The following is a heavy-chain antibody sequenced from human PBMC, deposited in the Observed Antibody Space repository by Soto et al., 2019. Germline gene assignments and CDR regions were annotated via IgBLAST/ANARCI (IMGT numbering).Heavy chain of an antibody. CDR1: GGSISSGGYY. D-gene: IGHD6-6*01. CDR3: ATRIAAPGFGWFDP. Sequence: SETLSLTCTVSGGSISSGGYYWSWIRQHPGKGLEWIGYIYYSGSTYYNPSLKSRVTISVDTSKNQFSLKLSSVTAADTAVYYCATRIAAPGFGWFDPWGQGTLVTVSS. CDR2: IYYSGST. V-gene: IGHV4-31*03. J-gene: IGHJ5*02.